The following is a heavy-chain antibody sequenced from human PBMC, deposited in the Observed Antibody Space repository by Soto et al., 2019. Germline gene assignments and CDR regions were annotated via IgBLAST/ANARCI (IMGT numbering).Heavy chain of an antibody. CDR1: GYTFTSYG. V-gene: IGHV1-18*03. CDR2: ISGYNGNT. D-gene: IGHD4-17*01. J-gene: IGHJ4*02. Sequence: QVQLVQSGAEVKKPGASVKVSCKASGYTFTSYGISWVRQAPGQGLEWMGWISGYNGNTNYAQKLQGRVTMTRNTCTSTGYVELRSIKSDYMAVYYCARDHGEAAYLLGYWGQGTLVTVSS. CDR3: ARDHGEAAYLLGY.